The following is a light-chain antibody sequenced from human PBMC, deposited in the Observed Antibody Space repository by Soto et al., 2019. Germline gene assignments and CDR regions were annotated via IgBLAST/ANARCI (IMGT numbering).Light chain of an antibody. CDR3: QQSYSTPLT. CDR1: QDISNY. Sequence: DIQMTQSPSTLSASVGDRVTITCQATQDISNYLNWYQQKPGKAPKLLIYDASNLQTGVPSRFSAYRSETDFTFTISSLQPEDFATYYCQQSYSTPLTFGGGTKVDIK. J-gene: IGKJ4*01. CDR2: DAS. V-gene: IGKV1-33*01.